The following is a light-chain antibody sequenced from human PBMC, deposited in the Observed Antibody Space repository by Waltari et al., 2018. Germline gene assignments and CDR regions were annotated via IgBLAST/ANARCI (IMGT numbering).Light chain of an antibody. CDR3: SSYTSSSWV. CDR1: SSDVGGYNS. J-gene: IGLJ3*02. Sequence: QSALTQPASVSGSPGQSITISCTGPSSDVGGYNSVSWYQQHPGKAPKLMIYDVSNRPSGVSNRFSGSKSGNTASLTISGLQAEDEADYYCSSYTSSSWVFGGGTKLTVL. V-gene: IGLV2-14*03. CDR2: DVS.